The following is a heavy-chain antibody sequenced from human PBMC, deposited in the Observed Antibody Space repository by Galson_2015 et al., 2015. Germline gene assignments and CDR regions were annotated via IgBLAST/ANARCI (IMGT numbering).Heavy chain of an antibody. CDR1: GGSISSSSYY. V-gene: IGHV4-39*01. J-gene: IGHJ2*01. CDR3: ARRVYCTSTSCYTEKWYFDL. CDR2: IYYSGST. Sequence: ETLSLTCTVSGGSISSSSYYWGWIRQPPGKGLEWIGSIYYSGSTYYNPSLKSRVTISVDTSKNQFSLKLSSVTAADTAVYYCARRVYCTSTSCYTEKWYFDLWGRGTLVTVSS. D-gene: IGHD2-2*02.